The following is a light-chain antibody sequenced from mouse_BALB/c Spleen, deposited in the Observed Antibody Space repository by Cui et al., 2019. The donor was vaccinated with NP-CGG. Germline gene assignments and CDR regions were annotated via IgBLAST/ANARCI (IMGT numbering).Light chain of an antibody. J-gene: IGLJ1*01. CDR2: GTN. V-gene: IGLV1*01. CDR1: TGAVTSSNY. Sequence: QAVVTQPSPLPPSPPEPLPLTCRSSTGAVTSSNYANWVQEKPDHLFTGLIGGTNNRAPGVPARFSGSLIGDKAALTITGAQTEDEEIYFCALWYSNHWVFGGGTKLTVL. CDR3: ALWYSNHWV.